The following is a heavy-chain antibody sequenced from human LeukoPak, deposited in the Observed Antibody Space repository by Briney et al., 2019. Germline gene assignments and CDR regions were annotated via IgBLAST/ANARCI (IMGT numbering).Heavy chain of an antibody. V-gene: IGHV1-2*02. CDR3: ARDPNSGSYWTYFDY. CDR2: INPNSGGT. CDR1: GYTFSGFY. J-gene: IGHJ4*02. Sequence: ASVKVSCKASGYTFSGFYLNWVRQAPGQGPEWMGWINPNSGGTNYAENFQGRVTMTRDTSINTAYMELSRLTSDDTAVYYCARDPNSGSYWTYFDYWGQGTLVTVSS. D-gene: IGHD1-26*01.